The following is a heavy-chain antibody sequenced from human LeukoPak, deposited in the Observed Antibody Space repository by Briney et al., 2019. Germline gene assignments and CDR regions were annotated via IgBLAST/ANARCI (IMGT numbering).Heavy chain of an antibody. J-gene: IGHJ4*02. CDR1: GYIFTGYY. CDR3: ARRAASSGAPFDY. V-gene: IGHV1-46*01. CDR2: INPSGGIT. Sequence: ASVTVSCKASGYIFTGYYMHWVRQAPGQGLEWMGIINPSGGITSYAQKFQGRVTMTRDTSTSTVHMELRSLRSDDTAVYYCARRAASSGAPFDYWGQGTLVTVSS. D-gene: IGHD2-15*01.